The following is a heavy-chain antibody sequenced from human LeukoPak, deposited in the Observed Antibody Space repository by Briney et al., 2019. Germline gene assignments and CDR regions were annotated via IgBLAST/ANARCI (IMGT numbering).Heavy chain of an antibody. D-gene: IGHD2-2*01. CDR1: GGSISSYY. Sequence: SETLSLTCTVSGGSISSYYWSWIRQPAGKGLEWIGRIYTSGSTNYNPSLKSRVTISVDKSKNQFSLKLYSVTAAGTAAYYCASASSGYCSSTTCYATFDYWGQGTLVTVSS. CDR2: IYTSGST. J-gene: IGHJ4*02. CDR3: ASASSGYCSSTTCYATFDY. V-gene: IGHV4-4*07.